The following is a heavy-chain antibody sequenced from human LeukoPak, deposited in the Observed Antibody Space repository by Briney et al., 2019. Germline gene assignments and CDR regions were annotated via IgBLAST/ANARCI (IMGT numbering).Heavy chain of an antibody. V-gene: IGHV4-39*01. CDR1: VGSITSSSYY. Sequence: SETLSLTCTVSVGSITSSSYYWGWIRQPPGKGLEWIGSVYYSGSPYYNPSLKSRVTISVDTSKNQFSLNLSSVTAADTAVYYGASLWGPAAHTGSSWYGSWGQGTLVTVSS. J-gene: IGHJ4*02. CDR2: VYYSGSP. D-gene: IGHD6-13*01. CDR3: ASLWGPAAHTGSSWYGS.